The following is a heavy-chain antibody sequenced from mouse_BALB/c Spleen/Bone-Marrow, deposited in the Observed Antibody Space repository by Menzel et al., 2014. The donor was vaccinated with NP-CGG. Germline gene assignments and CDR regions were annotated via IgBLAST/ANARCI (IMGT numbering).Heavy chain of an antibody. CDR2: IYPGSGST. D-gene: IGHD2-2*01. CDR1: GYTFTSYW. CDR3: TREGWLRYFDY. Sequence: LQQSGSELVRPGASVKLSCKASGYTFTSYWMHWVKQRHGQGLGWIGNIYPGSGSTNYDEKFKSKGTLTVDTSSSTAYMHRSSLTSEDSAVYYCTREGWLRYFDYWGQGTTLTVSS. J-gene: IGHJ2*01. V-gene: IGHV1S22*01.